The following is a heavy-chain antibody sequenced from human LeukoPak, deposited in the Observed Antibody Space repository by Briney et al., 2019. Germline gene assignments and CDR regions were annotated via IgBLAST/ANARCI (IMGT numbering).Heavy chain of an antibody. Sequence: PSETLSLTCAVSGYSISSGYYWGWIRQPPGKGLEWIGSIYHSGSTYYNPSLESRVTISVDTSKNQFSLKLSSVTAADTAVYYCARHAYSNYLLDYWGQGTLVTVSS. CDR2: IYHSGST. D-gene: IGHD4-11*01. CDR1: GYSISSGYY. CDR3: ARHAYSNYLLDY. J-gene: IGHJ4*02. V-gene: IGHV4-38-2*01.